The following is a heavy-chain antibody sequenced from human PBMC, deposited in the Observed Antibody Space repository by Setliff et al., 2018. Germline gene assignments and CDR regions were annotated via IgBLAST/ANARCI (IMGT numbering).Heavy chain of an antibody. V-gene: IGHV4-61*09. Sequence: PSETLSLTCTVSGASISSGSYYWSWIRQPAGKGLEWIGHSHSSGSTNYNPSLKSRVTMSVDKSKNQFSLKLTSVTAADTAVYYCARGLEGEDYFYYMDVWGKGNTVTVSS. CDR1: GASISSGSYY. CDR3: ARGLEGEDYFYYMDV. CDR2: SHSSGST. D-gene: IGHD2-21*01. J-gene: IGHJ6*03.